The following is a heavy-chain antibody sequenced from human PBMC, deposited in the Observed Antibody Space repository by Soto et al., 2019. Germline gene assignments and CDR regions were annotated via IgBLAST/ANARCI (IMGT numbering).Heavy chain of an antibody. CDR3: ARARGWFGARDFDY. CDR2: ISANSGNT. D-gene: IGHD3-10*01. CDR1: GYTFSNYG. Sequence: GASVKVSCKASGYTFSNYGVIWVRQAPGQGLEWMGWISANSGNTSYAQKFQGRVTMTTNTSISTAYMELSSLRSEDTAVYYCARARGWFGARDFDYWGQGTLVTVSS. V-gene: IGHV1-18*01. J-gene: IGHJ4*02.